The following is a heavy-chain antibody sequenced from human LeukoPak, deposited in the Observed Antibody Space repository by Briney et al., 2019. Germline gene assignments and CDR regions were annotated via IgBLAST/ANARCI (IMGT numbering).Heavy chain of an antibody. D-gene: IGHD6-13*01. CDR2: INHSGST. J-gene: IGHJ4*02. CDR1: GGSFSGYY. Sequence: NPSETLSLTCAVYGGSFSGYYWXWXXQPPXXXLXWXGEINHSGSTNXNPSLKSRVTISVDTSKNQFSLKLSSVTAADTAVYYCARGRSSSWYLVWGQGTLVTVSS. CDR3: ARGRSSSWYLV. V-gene: IGHV4-34*01.